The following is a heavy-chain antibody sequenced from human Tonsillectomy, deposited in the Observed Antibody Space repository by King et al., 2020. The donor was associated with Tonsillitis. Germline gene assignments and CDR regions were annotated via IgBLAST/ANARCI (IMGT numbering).Heavy chain of an antibody. CDR1: GFTFSSYT. J-gene: IGHJ3*02. Sequence: VQLVESGGGLVKPGGSLRLSCAASGFTFSSYTMNWVRQAPGKGLEWVSSISSSRSYIYYANSVKGRFTISRDNAKNSLYLQMNSLGAEDTAVYYCARAGDSSGYYFSIWGQGTMVTVSS. V-gene: IGHV3-21*01. CDR2: ISSSRSYI. CDR3: ARAGDSSGYYFSI. D-gene: IGHD3-22*01.